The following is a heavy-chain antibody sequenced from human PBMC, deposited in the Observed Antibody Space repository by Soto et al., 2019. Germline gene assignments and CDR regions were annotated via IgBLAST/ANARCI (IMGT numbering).Heavy chain of an antibody. J-gene: IGHJ4*02. CDR3: AADHSIRPYSFDY. V-gene: IGHV1-58*01. Sequence: QMQLVQSGPEVKKPGTSVKVSCKAYGFTFTSSAVQWVRQARGQRSDWRGWIVVGSGNTNYAQKLQERDTMTRDMTTSTTYLELSSLRSEDTAVYYCAADHSIRPYSFDYWGQGTLVTVSS. D-gene: IGHD6-13*01. CDR1: GFTFTSSA. CDR2: IVVGSGNT.